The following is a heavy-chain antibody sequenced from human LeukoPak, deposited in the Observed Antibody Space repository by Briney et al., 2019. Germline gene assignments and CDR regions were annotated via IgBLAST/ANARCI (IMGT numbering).Heavy chain of an antibody. CDR1: GFTFSSSW. CDR3: ARGLVPGFLDY. Sequence: PGGSLRLSCAASGFTFSSSWMYWVRQAPGKGLVWVSRINSDESITTYADSVKGRFTISRGNAKNTLYLQMNSLRAEDTAVYYCARGLVPGFLDYWGQGTPVTVSS. D-gene: IGHD4-11*01. J-gene: IGHJ4*02. V-gene: IGHV3-74*01. CDR2: INSDESIT.